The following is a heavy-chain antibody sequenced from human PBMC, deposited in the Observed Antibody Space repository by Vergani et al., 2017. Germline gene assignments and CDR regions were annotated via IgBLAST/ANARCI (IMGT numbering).Heavy chain of an antibody. CDR2: ISYDGSNK. V-gene: IGHV3-30*04. Sequence: VQLVESGGGVVQPGRSLRLSCAASGFTFSSYAMHSVRQAPGKGLEWVAVISYDGSNKYYADSVKGRFTISRDNSKNTLYLQMNSLRAEDTAVYYCARDLVAAADYYYYGMDVWGQGTTVTVSS. CDR3: ARDLVAAADYYYYGMDV. D-gene: IGHD6-13*01. J-gene: IGHJ6*02. CDR1: GFTFSSYA.